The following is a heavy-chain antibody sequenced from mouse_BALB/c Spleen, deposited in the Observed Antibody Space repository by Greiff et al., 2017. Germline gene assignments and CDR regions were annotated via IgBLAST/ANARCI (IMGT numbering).Heavy chain of an antibody. CDR3: ARDRDGNYVQFAY. CDR1: GFSLTSYG. Sequence: VKLMESGPGLVAPSQSLSITCTVSGFSLTSYGVHWVRQPPGKGLEWLGVIWAGGSTNYNSALMSRLSISKDNSKSQVFLKMNSLQTDDTAMYYCARDRDGNYVQFAYWGQGTLVTVSA. D-gene: IGHD2-1*01. V-gene: IGHV2-9*02. J-gene: IGHJ3*01. CDR2: IWAGGST.